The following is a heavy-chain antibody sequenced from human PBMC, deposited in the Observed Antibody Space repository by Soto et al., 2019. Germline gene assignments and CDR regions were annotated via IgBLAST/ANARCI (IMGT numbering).Heavy chain of an antibody. Sequence: GSRRLACPASGFTFSSYAMSWVRQAAGKGLEWVSAISGSGGSTYYADSVKGRFTISRDNSKNTLYLQMNSLRAEDTAVYYCAKDINTLEWQKGFDYWGQGTLVTVYS. V-gene: IGHV3-23*01. D-gene: IGHD3-3*01. CDR1: GFTFSSYA. CDR2: ISGSGGST. CDR3: AKDINTLEWQKGFDY. J-gene: IGHJ4*02.